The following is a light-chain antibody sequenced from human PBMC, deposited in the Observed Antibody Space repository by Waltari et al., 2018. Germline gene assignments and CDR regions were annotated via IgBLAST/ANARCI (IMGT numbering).Light chain of an antibody. Sequence: DIVMTQSPESMAVSLGERATISCKTSESVLYSSNKKNHLAWYQQKPGQPPRLLLYWASTRESGVPDRFIGSGSETDFTLTVTSLQAEDVAVYYCQQYYNTPLTFGGGTKVEVK. V-gene: IGKV4-1*01. CDR3: QQYYNTPLT. CDR1: ESVLYSSNKKNH. CDR2: WAS. J-gene: IGKJ4*01.